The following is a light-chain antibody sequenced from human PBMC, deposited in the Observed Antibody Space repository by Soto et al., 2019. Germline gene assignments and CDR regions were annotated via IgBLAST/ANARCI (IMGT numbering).Light chain of an antibody. V-gene: IGLV1-47*01. Sequence: QSVLTQPPSASGTPGQRVTISCSGSSSNIGNNYVYWYQQLPGAAPKLLIYNNNQRPSGVPDRFSGSKSGTSASLAISGLRSEDEGDYYCCSYAGGYTWMFGGGTKLTVL. J-gene: IGLJ3*02. CDR2: NNN. CDR3: CSYAGGYTWM. CDR1: SSNIGNNY.